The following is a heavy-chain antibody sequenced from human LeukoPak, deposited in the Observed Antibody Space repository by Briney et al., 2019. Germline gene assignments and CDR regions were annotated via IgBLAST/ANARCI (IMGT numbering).Heavy chain of an antibody. D-gene: IGHD3-22*01. Sequence: SETLSLTCTVSGGSISSYYWSWIRQPPGKGLEWIAYIYYSGSTNYNPSLKSRVTISVDTSKNQFSLKLSSVTAADTAVYYCAKGGWTEDSSGWADAFTIWGQGTMVTVSS. CDR3: AKGGWTEDSSGWADAFTI. CDR1: GGSISSYY. CDR2: IYYSGST. J-gene: IGHJ3*02. V-gene: IGHV4-59*01.